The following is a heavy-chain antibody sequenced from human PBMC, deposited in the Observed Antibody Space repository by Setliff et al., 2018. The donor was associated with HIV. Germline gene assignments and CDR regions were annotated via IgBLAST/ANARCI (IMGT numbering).Heavy chain of an antibody. D-gene: IGHD5-18*01. V-gene: IGHV3-13*01. CDR3: AALKGYSYGRGCFDP. CDR2: IGTGGDT. CDR1: GFTFSSYD. Sequence: PGGSLRLSCEASGFTFSSYDFHWVRQAAGKGLEWVSAIGTGGDTYYVDSVKGRFTISRENARNSLYLQMNSLRGEDTAVYYCAALKGYSYGRGCFDPWGQGTLVTVSS. J-gene: IGHJ5*02.